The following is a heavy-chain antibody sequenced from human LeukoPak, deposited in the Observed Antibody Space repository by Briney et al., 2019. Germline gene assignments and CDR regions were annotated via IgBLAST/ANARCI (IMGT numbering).Heavy chain of an antibody. CDR3: ARAFVFLEWLLHDAFDI. CDR1: GGSISSYY. V-gene: IGHV4-59*01. Sequence: SETLSLTCTVSGGSISSYYWSWIRQPPGKGLEWIGYIYYSGSTNYNPSLKSRVTISVDTSKNQFSLKLSSVTAADTAVYYCARAFVFLEWLLHDAFDIWGQGTMVTVSS. D-gene: IGHD3-3*01. J-gene: IGHJ3*02. CDR2: IYYSGST.